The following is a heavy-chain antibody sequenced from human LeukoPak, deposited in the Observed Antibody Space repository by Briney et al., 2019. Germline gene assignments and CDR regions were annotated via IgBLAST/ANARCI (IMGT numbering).Heavy chain of an antibody. CDR2: ISSSGSTT. CDR1: GFTFSSYE. D-gene: IGHD3-16*01. CDR3: AKSIRGLPGAFDI. V-gene: IGHV3-48*03. Sequence: RSGGSLTLSCAASGFTFSSYEMTWVRHAPGKGLEWVSYISSSGSTTHYADSVKGRFTFSRDNAKNTLYLQMNSLIAEDTAVYYCAKSIRGLPGAFDIWGQGTMVTVST. J-gene: IGHJ3*02.